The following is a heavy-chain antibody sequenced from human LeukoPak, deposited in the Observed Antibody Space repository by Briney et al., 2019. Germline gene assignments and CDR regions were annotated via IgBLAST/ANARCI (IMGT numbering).Heavy chain of an antibody. D-gene: IGHD6-13*01. Sequence: SETLSLTCTVSGGSISSYYWSWIRQPPGKGLEWIGYIYYSGSTNYNPSLKSRVTISVDTSKNQFSLKLSSVTAADTAVYYCARDGGVGSNSWTYYYYGMDVWGQGTTVTVSS. CDR2: IYYSGST. V-gene: IGHV4-59*01. CDR1: GGSISSYY. CDR3: ARDGGVGSNSWTYYYYGMDV. J-gene: IGHJ6*02.